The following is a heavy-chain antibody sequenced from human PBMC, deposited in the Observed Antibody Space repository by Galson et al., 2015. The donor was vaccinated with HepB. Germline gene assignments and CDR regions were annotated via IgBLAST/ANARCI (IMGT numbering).Heavy chain of an antibody. CDR2: ISTFNGNT. Sequence: SVKVSCKASGYTFSNYGIIWVRQAPGQGLEWMGWISTFNGNTNYAQKFQGRVTMTTDTSTNTAYMELRSLRSDDTAVYYCARGPDYYDSSAYTVDYWGQGTLVTVSS. V-gene: IGHV1-18*01. D-gene: IGHD3-22*01. CDR3: ARGPDYYDSSAYTVDY. CDR1: GYTFSNYG. J-gene: IGHJ4*02.